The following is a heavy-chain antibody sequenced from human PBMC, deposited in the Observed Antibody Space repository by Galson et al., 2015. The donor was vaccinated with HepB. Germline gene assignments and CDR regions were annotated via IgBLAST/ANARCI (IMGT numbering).Heavy chain of an antibody. CDR3: ARVMITFGGVIEDAFDI. V-gene: IGHV1-2*06. J-gene: IGHJ3*02. Sequence: SVKVSCKASGYTFTGYYMHWVRQAPGQGLEWMGRINPNSGGTNYAQKFQGRVTMTRDTSISTAYMELSRLRSDDTAVYYCARVMITFGGVIEDAFDIWGQGTMVTVSS. D-gene: IGHD3-16*02. CDR1: GYTFTGYY. CDR2: INPNSGGT.